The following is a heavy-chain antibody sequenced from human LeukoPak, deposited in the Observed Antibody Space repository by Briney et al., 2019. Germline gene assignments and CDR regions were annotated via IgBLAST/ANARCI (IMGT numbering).Heavy chain of an antibody. CDR2: IYYSGST. D-gene: IGHD4-17*01. CDR1: GGSISSSSYY. V-gene: IGHV4-39*07. CDR3: ARGLGDGVSNWFDP. Sequence: SETLSLTCTVSGGSISSSSYYWGWIRQPPGKGLEWIGSIYYSGSTYYNPSLKSRVTISVDTSKNQFSLKLSSVTAADTAVYYCARGLGDGVSNWFDPWGQGTLVTVSS. J-gene: IGHJ5*02.